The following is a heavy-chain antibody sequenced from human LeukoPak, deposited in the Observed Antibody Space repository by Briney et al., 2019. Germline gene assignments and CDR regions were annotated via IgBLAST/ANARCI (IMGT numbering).Heavy chain of an antibody. V-gene: IGHV3-20*04. CDR1: GFIIDDYD. CDR3: ARDNGDYFSAGYYYGMDV. CDR2: IKYNGDSA. Sequence: PGGSLRLSCAASGFIIDDYDMNWVRQIPGKGLEWVSRIKYNGDSAAYADSVEGRFTVPRDNAKSSLYLQMNSLRVEDTAVYYCARDNGDYFSAGYYYGMDVWGQGTTVTVSS. D-gene: IGHD4-17*01. J-gene: IGHJ6*02.